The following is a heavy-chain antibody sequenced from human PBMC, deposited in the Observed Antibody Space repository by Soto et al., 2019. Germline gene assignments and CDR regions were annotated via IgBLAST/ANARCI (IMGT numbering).Heavy chain of an antibody. CDR3: ARSPSSVSYLAYFDY. J-gene: IGHJ4*02. CDR2: ISYDGSNK. Sequence: QVQLVESGGGVVQPGRSLRLSCAASGFTFSSYGMHWVRQAPGQGLEWVAVISYDGSNKYYADSVKGRFTISRDNSKNTLYLQMNSLRAEDTAVYYCARSPSSVSYLAYFDYWGQGTLVTVSS. D-gene: IGHD1-26*01. V-gene: IGHV3-30*03. CDR1: GFTFSSYG.